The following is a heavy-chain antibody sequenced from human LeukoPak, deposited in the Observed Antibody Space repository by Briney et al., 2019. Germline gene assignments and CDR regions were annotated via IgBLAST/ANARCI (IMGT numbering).Heavy chain of an antibody. CDR1: GFTFTSSA. J-gene: IGHJ4*02. D-gene: IGHD6-13*01. CDR2: IVVGSGNT. Sequence: GASVKVSCKASGFTFTSSAMQWVRQARGQRLEWIGWIVVGSGNTNYAQKFQERVTITRDMSTSTAYMELSSLRSEDTAVYYCAAVLSSSWTRIDYWGQGTLVTVSS. CDR3: AAVLSSSWTRIDY. V-gene: IGHV1-58*02.